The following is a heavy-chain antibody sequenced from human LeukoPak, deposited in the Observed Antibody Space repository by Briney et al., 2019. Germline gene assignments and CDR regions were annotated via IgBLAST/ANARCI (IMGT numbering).Heavy chain of an antibody. CDR1: GSSFTSYW. J-gene: IGHJ4*02. V-gene: IGHV5-51*01. Sequence: GASLQISCKGSGSSFTSYWIGWVRQLPGKGLEWMGIIYPGDSDTRYSPSFQGQVTISADKSISTAYLQWSSLKASDTAVYYCARQYSPPSSEYFDYWGQGTLVTVSS. D-gene: IGHD2-15*01. CDR3: ARQYSPPSSEYFDY. CDR2: IYPGDSDT.